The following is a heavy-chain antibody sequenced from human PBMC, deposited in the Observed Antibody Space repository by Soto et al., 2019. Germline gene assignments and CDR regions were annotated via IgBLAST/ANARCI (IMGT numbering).Heavy chain of an antibody. CDR1: GYTFTSYY. Sequence: VQLVHSGAEVTKPGASVKVSCRASGYTFTSYYIHWVRQAPRQGLEWVGVIKPNGGGTRYAQRFKGRVTLTRDTSTSTVSMDLSRLRSGDTAVFYCARDLASEPGTTYWGQGTRVSVSS. V-gene: IGHV1-46*01. CDR3: ARDLASEPGTTY. CDR2: IKPNGGGT. D-gene: IGHD1-7*01. J-gene: IGHJ4*02.